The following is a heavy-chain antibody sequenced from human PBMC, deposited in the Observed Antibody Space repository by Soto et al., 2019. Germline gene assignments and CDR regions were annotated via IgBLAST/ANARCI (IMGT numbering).Heavy chain of an antibody. CDR1: GFTFSSYS. CDR2: ISSSSSYI. Sequence: PGGSLRLSCAASGFTFSSYSMNWVRQAPGKGLEWVSSISSSSSYIYYADSVKGRFTISRDNAKNSLYLQMNSLRAEDTAVYYCARDHRIVGATTADYWGQGTLVTVSS. D-gene: IGHD1-26*01. V-gene: IGHV3-21*01. J-gene: IGHJ4*02. CDR3: ARDHRIVGATTADY.